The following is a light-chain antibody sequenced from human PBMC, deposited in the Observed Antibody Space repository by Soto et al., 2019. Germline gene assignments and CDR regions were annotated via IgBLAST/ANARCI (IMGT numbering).Light chain of an antibody. V-gene: IGLV1-40*01. CDR2: GNS. CDR3: QSYDSSLSGSYV. CDR1: SSNIGAGYD. Sequence: QCVLTQPPSVSGAAGQGVTISCTGSSSNIGAGYDVHWYQQLPGTAPKLLIYGNSNRPSGVPDRFSGSKSGTSASLAITGLQAEDEADYYCQSYDSSLSGSYVFGTGTKVTVL. J-gene: IGLJ1*01.